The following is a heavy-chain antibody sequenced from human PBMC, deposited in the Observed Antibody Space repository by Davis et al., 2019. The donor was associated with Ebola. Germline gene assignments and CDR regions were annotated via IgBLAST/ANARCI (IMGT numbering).Heavy chain of an antibody. J-gene: IGHJ4*02. D-gene: IGHD3-9*01. CDR2: INLSGST. V-gene: IGHV4-34*01. CDR3: ARGYDILAGYYLGFDY. Sequence: MPSETLSLTCAVYGGSFSGYYWSWIRQPPGKGLEWIGEINLSGSTNYNPSLKSRVTISVDTSKNQFSLKLSSVTAADTAVYYCARGYDILAGYYLGFDYWGQGTLVTVSS. CDR1: GGSFSGYY.